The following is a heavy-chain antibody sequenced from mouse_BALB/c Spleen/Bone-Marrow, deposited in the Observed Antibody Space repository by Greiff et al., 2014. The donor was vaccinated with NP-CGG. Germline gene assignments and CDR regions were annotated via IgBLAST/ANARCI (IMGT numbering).Heavy chain of an antibody. V-gene: IGHV5-6-4*01. CDR3: TRDRGGITTVVAIPFDY. Sequence: EVHLVESGGGLVKPGGSLKLSCAASGFTFSSYTMSWVRQTPEKRLEWVATISSGGSYTYYPDSVKGRFTISRDNAKNTLYLQMSSLKSEDTAMYYCTRDRGGITTVVAIPFDYWGQGTTLTVSS. J-gene: IGHJ2*01. D-gene: IGHD1-1*01. CDR2: ISSGGSYT. CDR1: GFTFSSYT.